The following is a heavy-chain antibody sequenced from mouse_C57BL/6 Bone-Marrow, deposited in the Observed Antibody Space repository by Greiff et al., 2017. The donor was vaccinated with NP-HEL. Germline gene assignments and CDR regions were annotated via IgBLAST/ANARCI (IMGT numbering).Heavy chain of an antibody. V-gene: IGHV1-76*01. CDR3: ARSFYYYGSSFFDY. J-gene: IGHJ2*01. D-gene: IGHD1-1*01. CDR1: GYTFTDYY. CDR2: IYPGSGNT. Sequence: QVQLQQSGAELVRPGASVKLSCKASGYTFTDYYINWVKQRPGQGLEWIARIYPGSGNTYYNEKFKGKATLTAEKSSSTAYMQLSSLTSEDSAVYFCARSFYYYGSSFFDYWCQGTTLTVSS.